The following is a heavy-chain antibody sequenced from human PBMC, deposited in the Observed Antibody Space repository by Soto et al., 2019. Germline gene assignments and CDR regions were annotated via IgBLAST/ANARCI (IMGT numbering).Heavy chain of an antibody. J-gene: IGHJ6*03. CDR3: ARVAQEAYYYYMDV. V-gene: IGHV4-59*01. Sequence: QVQLQESGPGLEKPSETLSLTCTVSGGSISSYYWSWIRQPPGKGLEWIGYIYYSGSTNYNPSLKSRVTISVDTSKNQFSLKLSSVTAADTAVYYCARVAQEAYYYYMDVWGKGTTVTVSS. CDR1: GGSISSYY. CDR2: IYYSGST.